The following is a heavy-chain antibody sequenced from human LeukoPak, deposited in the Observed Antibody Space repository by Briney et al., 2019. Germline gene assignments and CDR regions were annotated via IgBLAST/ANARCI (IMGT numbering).Heavy chain of an antibody. J-gene: IGHJ4*02. CDR2: IYHSGSI. CDR3: ARQTPYLYFDN. CDR1: GASISSTKW. Sequence: SGTLSLTCAVSGASISSTKWWTWVRPPPGKGLEWIGEIYHSGSINYNPSLRSRVTISVDTSKNQFSLKLSSVTAEDTAVYYCARQTPYLYFDNWGQGTLVTVSS. V-gene: IGHV4-4*02. D-gene: IGHD2-15*01.